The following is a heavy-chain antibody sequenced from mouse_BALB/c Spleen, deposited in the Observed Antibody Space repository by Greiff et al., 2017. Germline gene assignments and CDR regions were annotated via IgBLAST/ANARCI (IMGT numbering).Heavy chain of an antibody. Sequence: QVHVKQSGAELVRPGTSVKVSCKASGYAFTNYLIEWVKQRPGQGLEWIGVINPGSGGTNYNEKFKGKATLTADKSSSTAYMQLSSLTSDDSAVYFCARPSIYYGNYDYWGQGTTLTVSS. CDR1: GYAFTNYL. CDR2: INPGSGGT. D-gene: IGHD2-1*01. J-gene: IGHJ2*01. V-gene: IGHV1-54*01. CDR3: ARPSIYYGNYDY.